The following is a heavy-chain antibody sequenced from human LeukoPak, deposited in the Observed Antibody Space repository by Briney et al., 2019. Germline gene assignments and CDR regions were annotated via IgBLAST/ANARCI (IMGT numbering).Heavy chain of an antibody. CDR2: ISYDGSNK. V-gene: IGHV3-30*18. J-gene: IGHJ4*02. Sequence: PGGSLRLSCAASGFTFSSYGMHWVRRAPGKGLEWVAVISYDGSNKYYADSVKGRFTISRDNSKNTLYLQMNSLRAEDTAVYYCAKDPSSYGDYGGFDYWGQGTLVTVSS. CDR3: AKDPSSYGDYGGFDY. D-gene: IGHD4-17*01. CDR1: GFTFSSYG.